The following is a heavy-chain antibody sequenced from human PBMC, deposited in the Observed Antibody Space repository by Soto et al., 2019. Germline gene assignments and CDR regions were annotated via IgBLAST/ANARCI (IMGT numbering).Heavy chain of an antibody. D-gene: IGHD6-13*01. CDR1: GYTFTGYY. J-gene: IGHJ5*02. Sequence: ASVKVSCKASGYTFTGYYMHWVRQAPGQGLEWMGWINPNSGGTNYAQKFQGRVTMTRDTSISTAYMELSRLRSDDTAVYYCARGWSIAAAGTGANCFDPCGQRTLVTVSS. V-gene: IGHV1-2*02. CDR2: INPNSGGT. CDR3: ARGWSIAAAGTGANCFDP.